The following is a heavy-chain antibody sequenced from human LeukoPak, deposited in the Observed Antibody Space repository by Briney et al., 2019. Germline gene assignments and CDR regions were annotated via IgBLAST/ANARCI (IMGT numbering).Heavy chain of an antibody. D-gene: IGHD3-22*01. V-gene: IGHV3-74*01. J-gene: IGHJ4*02. Sequence: GGSLRLSCAACGFTFSSYWMHWVRQAPGKGLVWVSRINSDGSSTSYADSVKGRFTISRDNAKNTLYLQMNSLRAEDTAVYYCARDATYYYDSSGLDYWGQGTLVTVSS. CDR1: GFTFSSYW. CDR2: INSDGSST. CDR3: ARDATYYYDSSGLDY.